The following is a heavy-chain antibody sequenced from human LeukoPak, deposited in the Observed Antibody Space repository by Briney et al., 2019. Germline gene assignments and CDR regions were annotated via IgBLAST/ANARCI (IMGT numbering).Heavy chain of an antibody. J-gene: IGHJ5*02. CDR3: ARDITMIVVVRLLGWFDP. CDR1: GGSISSYY. CDR2: IYHSGST. V-gene: IGHV4-38-2*02. Sequence: SETLSLTCTVSGGSISSYYWGWIRQPPGKGLEWIGSIYHSGSTYYNPSLKSRVTISVDTSKNQFSLKLSSVTAADTAVYYCARDITMIVVVRLLGWFDPWGQGTLVTVSS. D-gene: IGHD3-22*01.